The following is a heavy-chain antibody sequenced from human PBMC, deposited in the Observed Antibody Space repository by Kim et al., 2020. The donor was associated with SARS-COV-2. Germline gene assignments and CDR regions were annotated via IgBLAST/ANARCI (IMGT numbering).Heavy chain of an antibody. Sequence: GSTSYAQKFQGRVTMTRDTSTSTGYMELSSLRSEDTAVYYCARALSLGDVWGQGTTVTVSS. V-gene: IGHV1-46*01. D-gene: IGHD7-27*01. CDR2: GST. J-gene: IGHJ6*02. CDR3: ARALSLGDV.